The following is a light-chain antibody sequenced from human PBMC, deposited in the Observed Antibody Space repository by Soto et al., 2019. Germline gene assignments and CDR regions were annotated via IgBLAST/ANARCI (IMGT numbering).Light chain of an antibody. CDR1: QSINSW. Sequence: DIQMTQSPSTLSASVGDRVTITCRASQSINSWLAWYQQKPGKAPKLLIYKASTLESGVPSRFSGSGSGTEFTLTISSLQSEDFAVYYCQQYNNWPQTFGQGTKVDIK. CDR2: KAS. V-gene: IGKV1-5*03. J-gene: IGKJ1*01. CDR3: QQYNNWPQT.